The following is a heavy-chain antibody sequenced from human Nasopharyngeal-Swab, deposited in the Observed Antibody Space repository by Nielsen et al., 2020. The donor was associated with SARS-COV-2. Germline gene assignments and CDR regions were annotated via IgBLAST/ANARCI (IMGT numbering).Heavy chain of an antibody. D-gene: IGHD3-22*01. J-gene: IGHJ4*02. V-gene: IGHV4-4*02. CDR2: IYRSGST. Sequence: SETLSLTCAVSGGSISSSNWWSWVRQPPGKGLEWIGEIYRSGSTNYNPSLKSRVTISVDKSKNQFSLKLSSVTAADTAVYYCARVSGGYYDSSGYYYFDYWGQGTLVTVSS. CDR1: GGSISSSNW. CDR3: ARVSGGYYDSSGYYYFDY.